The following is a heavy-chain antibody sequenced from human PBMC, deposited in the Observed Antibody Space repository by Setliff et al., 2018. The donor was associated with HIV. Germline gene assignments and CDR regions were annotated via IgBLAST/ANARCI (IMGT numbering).Heavy chain of an antibody. D-gene: IGHD3-10*01. CDR2: VRHGGST. CDR3: ARVETTVRGATYGLDV. J-gene: IGHJ6*02. Sequence: SWVRQPPGKGLEWIGEVRHGGSTNYNPFLKSRVTILVDNSKNQFSLNVNSVTAAYTAVYYCARVETTVRGATYGLDVWGQGTTVTVSS. V-gene: IGHV4-4*02.